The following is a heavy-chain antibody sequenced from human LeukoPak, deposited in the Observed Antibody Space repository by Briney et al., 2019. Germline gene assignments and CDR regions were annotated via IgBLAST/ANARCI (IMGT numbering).Heavy chain of an antibody. CDR1: GFTFSSYW. V-gene: IGHV4-59*08. J-gene: IGHJ4*02. CDR2: ISYSGRT. D-gene: IGHD3-22*01. CDR3: ARLRNRYDTSGYYPFDY. Sequence: GSLRLSCAASGFTFSSYWMSWIRQPPGKGLEWIGYISYSGRTNYNPSLESRVTISVDTAKNQFSLKLSSVTAADTDMYYCARLRNRYDTSGYYPFDYWGQGTLVTVSS.